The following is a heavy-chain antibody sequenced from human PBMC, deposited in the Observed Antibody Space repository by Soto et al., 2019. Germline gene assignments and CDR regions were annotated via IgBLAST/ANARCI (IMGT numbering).Heavy chain of an antibody. D-gene: IGHD5-12*01. CDR3: EGSWT. J-gene: IGHJ3*01. CDR2: ISASGDRT. V-gene: IGHV3-23*01. Sequence: EVQLLVSGGGSVQPGGSLRLSWEVSGFTLTNYAMSWVRQAPGKGLEWVSQISASGDRTYYADSVKGRFTISKDSSKNTLFLQMNILRGEDSSVYYCEGSWTWGQGTMVTVSS. CDR1: GFTLTNYA.